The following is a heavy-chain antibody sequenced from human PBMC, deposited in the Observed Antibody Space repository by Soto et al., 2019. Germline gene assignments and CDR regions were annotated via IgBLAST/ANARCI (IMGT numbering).Heavy chain of an antibody. J-gene: IGHJ6*02. CDR3: ARDIESVTAKHFFYYYAMDV. D-gene: IGHD2-8*01. Sequence: GASVKVSCKASGYSFSNYGISWVRQAPGQGLEWMGWVSANNGHTNYAQNLQGRVSMTTDTSTSTAYMELRGLTFDDTAVYYCARDIESVTAKHFFYYYAMDVWGQGTTVTVSS. CDR1: GYSFSNYG. V-gene: IGHV1-18*04. CDR2: VSANNGHT.